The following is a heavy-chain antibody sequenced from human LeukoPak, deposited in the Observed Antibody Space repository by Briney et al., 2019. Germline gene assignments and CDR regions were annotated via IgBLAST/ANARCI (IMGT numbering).Heavy chain of an antibody. Sequence: PSETLSLTCTVSGGSISSYYWSWIRQPPGKGLEWIGYIYYSGSTNYNPSLKSRVTISVDTSKNQFSLKLSSVTAADTAVYYCARDRVDFWSGYPEGFDPWGQGTLVTVSS. CDR1: GGSISSYY. J-gene: IGHJ5*02. D-gene: IGHD3-3*01. CDR2: IYYSGST. V-gene: IGHV4-59*01. CDR3: ARDRVDFWSGYPEGFDP.